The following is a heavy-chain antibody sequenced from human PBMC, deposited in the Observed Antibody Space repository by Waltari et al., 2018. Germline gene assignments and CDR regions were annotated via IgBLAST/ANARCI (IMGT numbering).Heavy chain of an antibody. CDR3: ASCSGGSCYSDYYGMDV. D-gene: IGHD2-15*01. J-gene: IGHJ6*02. V-gene: IGHV1-69*01. CDR1: GGTFSSYA. Sequence: QVQLVQSGAEVKKPGSSVKVSCKASGGTFSSYAISWVRQAPGQGLEWMGGIIPICGTANYAQKFQGRVTITADESTSTAYMELSSLRSEDTAVYYCASCSGGSCYSDYYGMDVWGQGTTVTVSS. CDR2: IIPICGTA.